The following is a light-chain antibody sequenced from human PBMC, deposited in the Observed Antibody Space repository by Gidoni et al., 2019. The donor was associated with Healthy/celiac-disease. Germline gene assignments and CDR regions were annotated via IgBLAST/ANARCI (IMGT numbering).Light chain of an antibody. CDR1: QSVSSY. CDR2: DAS. Sequence: EIVLTQSPATLSLSPGERATLSCRASQSVSSYLAWYQQKPGQAPRRLIYDASNRATGIPARLSGSGAGTDFSLTISSLEPEDFAVYYCHHRRNWRELTFGGGTKVEIK. J-gene: IGKJ4*01. CDR3: HHRRNWRELT. V-gene: IGKV3-11*01.